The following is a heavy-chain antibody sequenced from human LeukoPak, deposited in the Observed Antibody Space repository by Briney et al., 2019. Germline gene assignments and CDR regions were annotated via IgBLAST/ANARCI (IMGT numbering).Heavy chain of an antibody. CDR2: IYHSGST. Sequence: PSETLSLTCTVSGYSISSGYYWGWIRQPPGKGLEWIGSIYHSGSTYYNPSLKSRVTISVDTSKNQFSLKLSSVTAADTAVYYCARDLSGYCSGGSCYLPFYYYYYMDVWGKGTTVTVSS. CDR3: ARDLSGYCSGGSCYLPFYYYYYMDV. D-gene: IGHD2-15*01. CDR1: GYSISSGYY. J-gene: IGHJ6*03. V-gene: IGHV4-38-2*02.